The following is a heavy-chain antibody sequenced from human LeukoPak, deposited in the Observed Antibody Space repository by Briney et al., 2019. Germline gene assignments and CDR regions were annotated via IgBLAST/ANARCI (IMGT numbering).Heavy chain of an antibody. CDR1: GFTFRNYG. D-gene: IGHD2-8*01. CDR2: INSYGGST. J-gene: IGHJ4*02. V-gene: IGHV3-64D*09. Sequence: GGSLRLSCSASGFTFRNYGMHWVRQAPGKGLGYVSTINSYGGSTYYADLVKGRFTISRDNSKNTLYLQMSSLRAEDTAVYYCVKDLYSYSFDYWGQGTLVTVSS. CDR3: VKDLYSYSFDY.